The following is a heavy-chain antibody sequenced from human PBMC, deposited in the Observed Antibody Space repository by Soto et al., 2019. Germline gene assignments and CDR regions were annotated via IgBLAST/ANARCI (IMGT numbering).Heavy chain of an antibody. CDR3: AKDWREGPPGDAFDI. CDR1: GFSFSCYG. D-gene: IGHD3-3*01. J-gene: IGHJ3*02. Sequence: QMQLVESGGGVVQPGRSLRLSCAAAGFSFSCYGMHWVRQAPGKGLEWVGVITYDGSNKFYADSIKGRFTISRENFKKMLYLQMNSLRTEDTAVYYCAKDWREGPPGDAFDIWGQGTMVTVST. CDR2: ITYDGSNK. V-gene: IGHV3-30*18.